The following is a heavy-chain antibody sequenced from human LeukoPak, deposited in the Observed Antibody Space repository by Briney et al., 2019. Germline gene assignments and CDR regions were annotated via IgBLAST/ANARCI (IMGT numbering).Heavy chain of an antibody. D-gene: IGHD3-10*01. CDR1: GGSISSSSYY. CDR3: ARSFPSGSSSHPVYYFDY. V-gene: IGHV4-39*07. Sequence: SETLSLTCTVSGGSISSSSYYWGWIRQPPGKGLEWIGSIFHSGSTYYNPSLKSRVTISVDASKNQFSLKLSSVTAADTAVYYCARSFPSGSSSHPVYYFDYWGQGTLVTVSS. CDR2: IFHSGST. J-gene: IGHJ4*02.